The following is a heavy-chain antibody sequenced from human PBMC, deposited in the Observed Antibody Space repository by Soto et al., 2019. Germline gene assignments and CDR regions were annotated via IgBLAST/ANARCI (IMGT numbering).Heavy chain of an antibody. D-gene: IGHD3-10*01. J-gene: IGHJ4*02. Sequence: QAGGSPRLSCAVSGFTISPFGMSWVRQAPGKGLEWVSISDDRSYYADSVKGRFTISRDNSRNTLYLQMDSLTADDTAIYYCAKTYGPGNHSHAAWGQASLVTVS. CDR2: SDDRS. CDR1: GFTISPFG. CDR3: AKTYGPGNHSHAA. V-gene: IGHV3-23*01.